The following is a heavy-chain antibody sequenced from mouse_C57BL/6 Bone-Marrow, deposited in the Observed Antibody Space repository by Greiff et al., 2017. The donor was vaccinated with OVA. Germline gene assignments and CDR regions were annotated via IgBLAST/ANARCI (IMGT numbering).Heavy chain of an antibody. Sequence: VQLQESGPELVKPGASVKISCKASGSAFSSSWMNWVKQRPGKGLEWIGRIYPGDGDTNYNGKFKGKATLTADKSSSTAYMQLSSLTSEDSAVYFCSRGRYYGSSFAYWGQGTLVTVSA. CDR3: SRGRYYGSSFAY. J-gene: IGHJ3*01. CDR1: GSAFSSSW. D-gene: IGHD1-1*01. V-gene: IGHV1-82*01. CDR2: IYPGDGDT.